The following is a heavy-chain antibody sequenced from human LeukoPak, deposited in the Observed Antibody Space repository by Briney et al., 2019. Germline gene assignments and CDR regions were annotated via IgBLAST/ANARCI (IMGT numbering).Heavy chain of an antibody. CDR1: GFTFSSYW. D-gene: IGHD3-22*01. CDR3: AREPRGRYYDSSGFDY. CDR2: IKQDGSEK. V-gene: IGHV3-7*01. Sequence: PGGSLRHSCAASGFTFSSYWMSWVRQAPGKGLEWVANIKQDGSEKYYVDSVKGRFTISRDNAKNSLYLQMNSLRAEDTAVYYCAREPRGRYYDSSGFDYWGQGTLVTVSS. J-gene: IGHJ4*02.